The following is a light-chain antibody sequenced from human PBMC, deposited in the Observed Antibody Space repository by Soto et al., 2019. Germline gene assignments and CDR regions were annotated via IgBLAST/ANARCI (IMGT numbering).Light chain of an antibody. CDR1: SSDVGGYNY. Sequence: QSVVAQPASVSGSPGQSITISCTGTSSDVGGYNYVSWYQQHPGEVPKVIIFNVNNRPSGVSDRFSGSRSGNTASLTISGLQAEDEADYYCSSFTSSTTYVFGTGTKVTVL. CDR2: NVN. CDR3: SSFTSSTTYV. V-gene: IGLV2-14*03. J-gene: IGLJ1*01.